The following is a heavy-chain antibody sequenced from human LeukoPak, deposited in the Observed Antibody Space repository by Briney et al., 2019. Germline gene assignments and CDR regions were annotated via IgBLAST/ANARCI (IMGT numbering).Heavy chain of an antibody. Sequence: ASVKVSCKASGYTFTSYYMHWVRQAPGQGLEWMGIINPSGGSTSYAQKFQGRVTMTRDTSTSTVYMELSSLRSEDTAVYYCARGPITDIVVMYHSDYWGQGTLVTVSS. V-gene: IGHV1-46*01. CDR3: ARGPITDIVVMYHSDY. D-gene: IGHD5-12*01. J-gene: IGHJ4*02. CDR2: INPSGGST. CDR1: GYTFTSYY.